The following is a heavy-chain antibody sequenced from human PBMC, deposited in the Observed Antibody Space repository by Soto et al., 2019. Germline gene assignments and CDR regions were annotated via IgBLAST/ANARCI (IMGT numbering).Heavy chain of an antibody. D-gene: IGHD5-18*01. V-gene: IGHV3-53*01. Sequence: GGPLRLSCVVSGFSVIATSIFFVRQATGKGLEWVSLMHRGGTTDNADSVKGRFTTSRDKSKNTLYLHMNGLKVEDTAVYYCARVNTTLVDHFDCWGQGTLVTVSS. CDR3: ARVNTTLVDHFDC. CDR2: MHRGGTT. J-gene: IGHJ4*02. CDR1: GFSVIATS.